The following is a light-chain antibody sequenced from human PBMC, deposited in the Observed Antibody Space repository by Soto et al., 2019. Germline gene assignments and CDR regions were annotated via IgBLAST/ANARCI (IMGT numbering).Light chain of an antibody. CDR2: GNS. Sequence: QSVLTQLPSVSGAPGQRVTISCTGSSSNIGAGYDVHWYRQFPGTAPKLLIYGNSNRPSGVPDRFSGSKSGTSASLAITGLHAEHEADYYSHSYDSSLSGVFASRTNVTVL. CDR1: SSNIGAGYD. V-gene: IGLV1-40*01. J-gene: IGLJ1*01. CDR3: HSYDSSLSGV.